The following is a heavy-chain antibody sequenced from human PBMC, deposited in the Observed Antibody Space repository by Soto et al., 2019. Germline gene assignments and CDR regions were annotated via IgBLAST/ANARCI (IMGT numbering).Heavy chain of an antibody. CDR1: GFTFSDYY. CDR2: ISSSGNTM. V-gene: IGHV3-11*01. J-gene: IGHJ4*02. CDR3: ARGHNHPVY. Sequence: GGSLRLSCAASGFTFSDYYMSGIRQAPGKGLEWVSYISSSGNTMYYGDSVKGRFTVSRDNAKSSLYLQMNSLRAEDTAVYYCARGHNHPVYWGQGTLVTVSS.